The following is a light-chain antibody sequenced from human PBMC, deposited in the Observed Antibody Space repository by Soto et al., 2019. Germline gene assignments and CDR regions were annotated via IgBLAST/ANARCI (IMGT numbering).Light chain of an antibody. CDR2: LGS. CDR3: MQALQTPQLT. V-gene: IGKV2-28*01. CDR1: QSLLHSNGYNY. J-gene: IGKJ4*01. Sequence: DIVMTQSPPSLPVTPGEPASISCRSSQSLLHSNGYNYLDWYLQKPGQSPQLLIYLGSNRASGVPDRVSGSGSGTDFTLKISRVEAEDVGVYYCMQALQTPQLTFGGGTKVEIK.